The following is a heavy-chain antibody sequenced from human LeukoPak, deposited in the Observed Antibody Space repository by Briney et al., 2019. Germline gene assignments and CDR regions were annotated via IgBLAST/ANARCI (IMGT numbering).Heavy chain of an antibody. D-gene: IGHD4-17*01. V-gene: IGHV3-7*01. J-gene: IGHJ4*02. CDR3: ARRLSTTVTTYFDY. CDR1: GFTFSSYW. Sequence: GGSLRLSCAASGFTFSSYWMSWVRQAPGKGLEWVANIREDGSEQFYVDSVKGRFIISRDNTKKSLYLQMNSLRAEDTAVYYCARRLSTTVTTYFDYWGQGALVTVSS. CDR2: IREDGSEQ.